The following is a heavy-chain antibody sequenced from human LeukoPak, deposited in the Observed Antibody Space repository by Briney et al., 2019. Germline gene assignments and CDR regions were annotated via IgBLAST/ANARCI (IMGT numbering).Heavy chain of an antibody. CDR2: IYYGGST. CDR1: GGSISSSSYY. D-gene: IGHD3-10*01. CDR3: ARHRGGSWFDP. J-gene: IGHJ5*02. V-gene: IGHV4-39*01. Sequence: SETLSLTCTVSGGSISSSSYYWGWIRQPPGKGLEWIGSIYYGGSTYYNPSLKSRVTISVDTSKNQFSLKLSSVTAADTAVYYCARHRGGSWFDPWGQGTLVTVSS.